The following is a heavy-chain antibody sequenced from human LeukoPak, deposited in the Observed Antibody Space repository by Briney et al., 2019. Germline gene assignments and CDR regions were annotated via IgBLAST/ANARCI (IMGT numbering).Heavy chain of an antibody. V-gene: IGHV3-23*01. J-gene: IGHJ4*02. CDR1: GFTFSSYA. D-gene: IGHD3-16*01. CDR2: ISGSGGST. CDR3: AKIPFGGDFDY. Sequence: GGSLRLSCAASGFTFSSYAMSWVRQAPGKGLEWVSAISGSGGSTYYADSVKGRFTIPRDNSKNTLYLQMNSLRDEDAGVYYCAKIPFGGDFDYWGQGTLVTVSS.